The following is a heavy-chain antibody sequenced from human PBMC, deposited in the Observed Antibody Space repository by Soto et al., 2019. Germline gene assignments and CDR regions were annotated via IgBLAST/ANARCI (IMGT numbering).Heavy chain of an antibody. CDR2: INPNSGGT. CDR3: ARLDSSGYAGAEGSDY. D-gene: IGHD3-22*01. V-gene: IGHV1-2*02. CDR1: GYTFTGYY. J-gene: IGHJ4*02. Sequence: GPPVKVSCKASGYTFTGYYMHWVRQAPGQGLEWMGWINPNSGGTNYAQKFQGRVTMTRDTSISTAYMELSRLRSDDTAVYYCARLDSSGYAGAEGSDYWGQGTLVTVSS.